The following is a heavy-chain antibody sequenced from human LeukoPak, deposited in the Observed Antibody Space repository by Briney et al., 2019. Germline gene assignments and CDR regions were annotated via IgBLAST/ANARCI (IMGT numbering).Heavy chain of an antibody. CDR2: INTGNGNT. V-gene: IGHV1-3*04. J-gene: IGHJ1*01. D-gene: IGHD3-10*01. CDR3: ARVPLSDASGRYYSH. Sequence: ASVKVSCKTSGYSFANYGMHWVRQAPRQGLEWMGWINTGNGNTKSSQKFQDRVALTRDTSASTAYMELNSLSSEDTAVYYCARVPLSDASGRYYSHWGQGTLVTVSS. CDR1: GYSFANYG.